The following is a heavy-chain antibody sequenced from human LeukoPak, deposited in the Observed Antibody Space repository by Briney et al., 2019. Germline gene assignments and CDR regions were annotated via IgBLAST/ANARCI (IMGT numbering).Heavy chain of an antibody. CDR2: MNPNSGNT. Sequence: GASVKVSCKASGYTFTSYYMHWVRQAPGQGLEWMGWMNPNSGNTAYVQKFQGRVTMTRTTSINTAYMELSGLRSADTAVYYCARGASRSFDYWGQGTLVTVSS. V-gene: IGHV1-8*02. CDR1: GYTFTSYY. CDR3: ARGASRSFDY. J-gene: IGHJ4*02.